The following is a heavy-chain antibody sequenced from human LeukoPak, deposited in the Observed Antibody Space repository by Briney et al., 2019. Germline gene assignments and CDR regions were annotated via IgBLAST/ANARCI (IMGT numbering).Heavy chain of an antibody. CDR2: IGGDGVT. D-gene: IGHD5-24*01. V-gene: IGHV3-43*02. J-gene: IGHJ4*02. CDR1: GIPFDDHA. CDR3: VRDRGWQQFDF. Sequence: GGSLRLSCVASGIPFDDHAFHWVRQAPGKGLEWVSLIGGDGVTYYADSVKGRFTISRDNARNSLFLQMNSLRVEDTAVYYCVRDRGWQQFDFWGQGALVTVSS.